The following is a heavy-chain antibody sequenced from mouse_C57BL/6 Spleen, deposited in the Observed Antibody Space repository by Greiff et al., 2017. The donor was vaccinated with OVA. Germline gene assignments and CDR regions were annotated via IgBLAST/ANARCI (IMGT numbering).Heavy chain of an antibody. D-gene: IGHD2-1*01. V-gene: IGHV2-6*03. Sequence: VQLKESGPGLVAPSQSLSITCTVSGFSLTSYGVHWVRQPPGKGLEWLVVIWSDGSTTYNSALKSRLSISKDNSKSQVFLKMNSLQTDDTAMYDCARGGNEYYAMDYWGQGTSVTVSS. CDR3: ARGGNEYYAMDY. CDR1: GFSLTSYG. CDR2: IWSDGST. J-gene: IGHJ4*01.